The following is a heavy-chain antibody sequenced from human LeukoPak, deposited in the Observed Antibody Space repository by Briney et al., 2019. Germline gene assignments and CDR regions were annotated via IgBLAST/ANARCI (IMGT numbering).Heavy chain of an antibody. CDR1: GFTFSSYG. CDR3: AREEEPNIVATWGIDP. J-gene: IGHJ5*02. D-gene: IGHD5-12*01. Sequence: PGRSLRLSCAASGFTFSSYGMHWVRQAPGKGLEWVAVIWYDGSNKYYADSVKGRFTISRDNSKNTLYLQMNSLRAEDTAVYYCAREEEPNIVATWGIDPWGQGTLVTVSS. V-gene: IGHV3-33*01. CDR2: IWYDGSNK.